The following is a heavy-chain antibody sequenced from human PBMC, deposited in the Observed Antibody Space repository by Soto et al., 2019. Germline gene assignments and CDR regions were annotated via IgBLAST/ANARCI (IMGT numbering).Heavy chain of an antibody. CDR3: ARDLGSSPGY. J-gene: IGHJ4*02. CDR2: ISPDGTTT. Sequence: GGSLRLSCAASGFTFSSSWMFWVRQAPEKGLVWISRISPDGTTTNYADSVRGRFTISRDSAKNTVYLQMNSLRAEDTAVYYCARDLGSSPGYWGQGTLVTVSS. CDR1: GFTFSSSW. V-gene: IGHV3-74*01. D-gene: IGHD6-6*01.